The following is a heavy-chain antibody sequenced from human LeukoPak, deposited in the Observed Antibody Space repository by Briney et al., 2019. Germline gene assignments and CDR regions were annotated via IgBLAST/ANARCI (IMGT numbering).Heavy chain of an antibody. CDR3: AKSDCGGDCHLLDY. Sequence: TGGSLRLSCAASGFTFSTYAMSWVRQAPGKGLVWVSHFGGSGGTIYYADSVRGRFTISRDNSKNTLYLQMNSLRAEDTAVYYCAKSDCGGDCHLLDYWGQGTLVTVSS. V-gene: IGHV3-23*01. D-gene: IGHD2-21*02. CDR1: GFTFSTYA. J-gene: IGHJ4*02. CDR2: FGGSGGTI.